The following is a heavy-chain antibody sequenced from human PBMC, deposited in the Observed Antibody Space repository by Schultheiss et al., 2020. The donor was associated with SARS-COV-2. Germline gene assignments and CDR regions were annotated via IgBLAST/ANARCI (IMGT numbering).Heavy chain of an antibody. CDR1: GGSFSGYY. CDR2: INHSGST. Sequence: SETLSLTCAFYGGSFSGYYWSWIRQPPGKGLEWIGEINHSGSTDYNPSLKSLVTISVDTSKNQFSLKLSSVTAADTAVYYCARGISSWYVVGHYFDYWGQGTLVTVSS. CDR3: ARGISSWYVVGHYFDY. J-gene: IGHJ4*02. V-gene: IGHV4-34*01. D-gene: IGHD6-13*01.